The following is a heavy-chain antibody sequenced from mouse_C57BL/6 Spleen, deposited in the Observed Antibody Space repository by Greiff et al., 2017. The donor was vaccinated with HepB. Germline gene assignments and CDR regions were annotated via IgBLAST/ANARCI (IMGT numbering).Heavy chain of an antibody. Sequence: VQLQQPGAELVRPGSSVKLSCKASGFWMHWVKQRPIQGLEWIGNIDPSDSETHYNQKFKDKATLTVDKSSSTAYMQLSSLTSEDSAVYYCAREGYSSYAMDYWGQGTSVTVSS. V-gene: IGHV1-52*01. CDR3: AREGYSSYAMDY. CDR2: IDPSDSET. CDR1: GFW. D-gene: IGHD2-5*01. J-gene: IGHJ4*01.